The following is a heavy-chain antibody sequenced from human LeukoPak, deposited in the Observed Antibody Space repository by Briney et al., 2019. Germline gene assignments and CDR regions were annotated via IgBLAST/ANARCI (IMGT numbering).Heavy chain of an antibody. CDR1: GFTFSSYS. D-gene: IGHD3-22*01. CDR3: ARDERITMIVVSPQQAFDI. V-gene: IGHV3-21*01. Sequence: PGGSLRLPCAASGFTFSSYSMNWVRQAPGKGLEWVSSISSSSSYIYYADSVKGRFTISRDNAKNSLYLQMNSLRAEDTAVYYCARDERITMIVVSPQQAFDIWGQGTMVTVSS. CDR2: ISSSSSYI. J-gene: IGHJ3*02.